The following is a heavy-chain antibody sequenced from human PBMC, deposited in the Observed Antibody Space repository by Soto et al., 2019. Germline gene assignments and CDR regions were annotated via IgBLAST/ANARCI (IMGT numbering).Heavy chain of an antibody. D-gene: IGHD3-10*01. Sequence: GGSLRLSCAASGFTFSSYGMHWVRQAPGKGLEWVAVIWYDGSNKYYADSVKGRFTISRDNSKNTLYLQMNSLRAEDTAVYYCAISYGSGSYLSRDYGMDVWGQGTTVTVSS. J-gene: IGHJ6*02. V-gene: IGHV3-33*01. CDR3: AISYGSGSYLSRDYGMDV. CDR1: GFTFSSYG. CDR2: IWYDGSNK.